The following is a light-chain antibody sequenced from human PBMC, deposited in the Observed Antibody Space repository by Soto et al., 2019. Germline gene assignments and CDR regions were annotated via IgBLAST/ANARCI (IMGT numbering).Light chain of an antibody. CDR2: SND. V-gene: IGLV1-44*01. Sequence: QTVVTQPPSASGTPGQRVTISCSGSSANIGSNTVNWYQQLPGTAPKLLIYSNDQRPSGVPDRFSGSKSGTSASLAISGLQSEAEADYSCSAWDDSLNGWVFGGGTKLTVL. J-gene: IGLJ3*02. CDR1: SANIGSNT. CDR3: SAWDDSLNGWV.